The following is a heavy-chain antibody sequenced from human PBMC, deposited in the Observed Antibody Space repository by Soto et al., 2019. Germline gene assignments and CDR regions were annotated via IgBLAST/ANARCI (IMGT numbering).Heavy chain of an antibody. CDR2: IHSSGST. CDR3: ARDQGVAAAGITWFDP. CDR1: GASMNSYH. Sequence: QVQLQASGPGLVKPSETLSLTCTVSGASMNSYHWSWIRQPAGKGLEWIGHIHSSGSTNYNPSLKSRVKMSVDTSKHQFSLRLMSLTAADTAVYYCARDQGVAAAGITWFDPWGQGSLVTVSS. J-gene: IGHJ5*02. D-gene: IGHD6-13*01. V-gene: IGHV4-4*07.